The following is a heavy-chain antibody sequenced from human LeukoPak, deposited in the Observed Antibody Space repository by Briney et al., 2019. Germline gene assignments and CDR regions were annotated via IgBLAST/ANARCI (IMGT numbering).Heavy chain of an antibody. CDR2: ISYDGSNK. CDR3: AKDREGASDY. V-gene: IGHV3-30*18. Sequence: GGSLRLSCAASGFTFSSYGMHWVRQAPGKGLEWVAVISYDGSNKYYADSVKGRFTISRDNSKNTLYLQMNSLRAEDTAVHYCAKDREGASDYWGQGTLVTVSS. CDR1: GFTFSSYG. J-gene: IGHJ4*02. D-gene: IGHD1-26*01.